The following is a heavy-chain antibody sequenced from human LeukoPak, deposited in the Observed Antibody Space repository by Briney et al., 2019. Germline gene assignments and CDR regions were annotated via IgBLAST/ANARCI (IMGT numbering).Heavy chain of an antibody. D-gene: IGHD6-19*01. CDR2: IYPGDSDT. CDR1: GYSFTSYW. CDR3: ARRVDSSGWYGDFDY. V-gene: IGHV5-51*01. Sequence: GESLKISCKGSGYSFTSYWIGWVRQMPGKGVEWMGIIYPGDSDTRYSPSFQGQVTISADKSISTAYLQWSSLKASDTAMYYRARRVDSSGWYGDFDYWGQGTLVTVSS. J-gene: IGHJ4*02.